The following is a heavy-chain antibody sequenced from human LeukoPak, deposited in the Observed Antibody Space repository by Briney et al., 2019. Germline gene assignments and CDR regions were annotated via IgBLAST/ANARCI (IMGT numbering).Heavy chain of an antibody. Sequence: PAGSLRLSCAASGFTFSAYEMNWVRQAPGKGLEWVSYISSSGSTMYYADSVKGRFTISRVNARNSLYLRMNSLRAEDTAVYYCVRGVPGDYWGQGTLVTVSS. D-gene: IGHD1-1*01. CDR3: VRGVPGDY. J-gene: IGHJ4*02. CDR2: ISSSGSTM. CDR1: GFTFSAYE. V-gene: IGHV3-48*03.